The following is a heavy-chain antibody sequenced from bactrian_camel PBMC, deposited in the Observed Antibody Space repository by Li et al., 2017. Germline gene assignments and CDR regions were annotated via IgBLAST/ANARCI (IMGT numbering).Heavy chain of an antibody. D-gene: IGHD2*01. CDR2: ICTGDGRA. CDR3: AARGPYCYTKYLYVTLL. V-gene: IGHV3-3*01. J-gene: IGHJ6*01. Sequence: HVQLVESGGGTAQAGGSLRLSCAASGYTANMNCMAWFRQAPGNEREAVAAICTGDGRAYYHDSENDSGKGRFTISQDNAKNTVYLQMNSLKPEDTAMYYCAARGPYCYTKYLYVTLLIGARGPRSPSP. CDR1: GYTANMNC.